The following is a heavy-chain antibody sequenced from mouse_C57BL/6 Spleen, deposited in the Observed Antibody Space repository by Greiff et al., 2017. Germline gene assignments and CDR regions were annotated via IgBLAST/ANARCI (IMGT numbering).Heavy chain of an antibody. CDR3: ANLDSSGYGY. CDR2: INPSSGYT. J-gene: IGHJ2*01. V-gene: IGHV1-4*01. CDR1: GYTFTSYT. Sequence: VQLVESGAELARPGASVKMSCKASGYTFTSYTMHWVKQRPGQGLEWIGYINPSSGYTKYNQKFKDKATLTADKSSSTAYMQLSSLTSEDSAVYYCANLDSSGYGYWGQGTTLTVSS. D-gene: IGHD3-2*02.